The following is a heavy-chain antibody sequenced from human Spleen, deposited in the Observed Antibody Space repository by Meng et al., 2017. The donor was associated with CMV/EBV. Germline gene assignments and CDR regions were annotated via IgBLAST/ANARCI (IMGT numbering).Heavy chain of an antibody. J-gene: IGHJ5*02. D-gene: IGHD2-2*01. CDR3: AREGYQLLNWFDP. Sequence: GRSLRLSCAASGFTFSSYSMNWVRQAPGKGLEWVSYISSSSSTIYYADSVKGRFTISRDNAKNSLYLQMNSLRAEDTAVYYCAREGYQLLNWFDPWGQGTLVTVSS. CDR1: GFTFSSYS. CDR2: ISSSSSTI. V-gene: IGHV3-48*04.